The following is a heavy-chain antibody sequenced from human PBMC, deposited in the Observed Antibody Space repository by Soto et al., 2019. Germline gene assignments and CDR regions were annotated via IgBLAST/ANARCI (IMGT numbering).Heavy chain of an antibody. Sequence: QVQLQQWGAGLLKPSETLFLNCAVNGGSLSGFYWSWIRQPPGRGLEWIGEVDYSGGTHYNPSLRSRVTISLDTSKNHFSVTLKSVTAADTGLYYCARGPGAPFCRGGSCPDSWGQGTAVTVST. D-gene: IGHD2-15*01. V-gene: IGHV4-34*01. J-gene: IGHJ5*01. CDR3: ARGPGAPFCRGGSCPDS. CDR2: VDYSGGT. CDR1: GGSLSGFY.